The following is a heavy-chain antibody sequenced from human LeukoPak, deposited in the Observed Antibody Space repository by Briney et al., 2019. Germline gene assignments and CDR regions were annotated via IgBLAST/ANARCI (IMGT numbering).Heavy chain of an antibody. CDR3: ARVNCSGGSCYSGYYYYYMDV. CDR2: IYTSGST. CDR1: GGSISSGSYY. Sequence: SQTLSLTCTVSGGSISSGSYYWSSIRQPAGKGLEWIGRIYTSGSTNYNPSLKSRVTISVDTSKNQFSLKLSSVTAADTAVYYCARVNCSGGSCYSGYYYYYMDVWAKGPRSPSP. D-gene: IGHD2-15*01. V-gene: IGHV4-61*02. J-gene: IGHJ6*03.